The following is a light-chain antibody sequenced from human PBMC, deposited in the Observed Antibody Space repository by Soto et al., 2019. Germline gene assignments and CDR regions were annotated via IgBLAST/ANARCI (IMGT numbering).Light chain of an antibody. Sequence: EIVMTQSPVTLSVTPGERATLSCRASQSVRSNLAWYQQKPGQAPRLLMYDASTRATGIPARFSGSGSGTEFTLTISSLQSEDFAVYYCQQYNNRPPWTFGQGTKVEIK. J-gene: IGKJ1*01. V-gene: IGKV3-15*01. CDR1: QSVRSN. CDR2: DAS. CDR3: QQYNNRPPWT.